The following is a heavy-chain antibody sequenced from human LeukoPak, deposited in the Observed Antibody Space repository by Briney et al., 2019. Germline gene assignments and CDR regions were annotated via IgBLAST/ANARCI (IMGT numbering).Heavy chain of an antibody. Sequence: GGSLRLSCAASGFSFSSYGMTWVRQAPGKGLEWVAVIWYDGSNKYYADSVKGRLTISRDNSKNTLYLQMNSLRAEDTAVYYCAKDRSALRFLEWLFDPWGQGTLVTVSS. CDR1: GFSFSSYG. J-gene: IGHJ5*02. V-gene: IGHV3-33*06. CDR3: AKDRSALRFLEWLFDP. CDR2: IWYDGSNK. D-gene: IGHD3-3*01.